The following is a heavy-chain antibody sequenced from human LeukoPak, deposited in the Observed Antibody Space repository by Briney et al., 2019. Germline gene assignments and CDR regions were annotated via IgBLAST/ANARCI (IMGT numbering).Heavy chain of an antibody. D-gene: IGHD6-19*01. CDR3: AGGSGWLIDY. CDR1: GFTFSSYG. J-gene: IGHJ4*02. V-gene: IGHV3-33*01. CDR2: IWYDGSNK. Sequence: GGSLRLSCAASGFTFSSYGMHWVRQAPGKGLEWVAVIWYDGSNKYYADSVKGRFTISRDNAKNSLYLQMDSLRAEDTAVYYCAGGSGWLIDYWGQGTLVTVSS.